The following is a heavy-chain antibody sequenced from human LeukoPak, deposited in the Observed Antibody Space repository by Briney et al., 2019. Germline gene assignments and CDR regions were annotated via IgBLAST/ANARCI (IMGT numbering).Heavy chain of an antibody. CDR3: ARGPQWRGDSYYIDV. J-gene: IGHJ6*03. CDR1: GYTFTSCD. V-gene: IGHV1-8*01. D-gene: IGHD6-19*01. CDR2: INPNSGNT. Sequence: ASVKVSCKASGYTFTSCDINWVRQAPGQGLEWMGWINPNSGNTGYAQKFQGRVTMTMNTSITTAYMELSSLISEDTAVYYCARGPQWRGDSYYIDVWGRGTTVTVSS.